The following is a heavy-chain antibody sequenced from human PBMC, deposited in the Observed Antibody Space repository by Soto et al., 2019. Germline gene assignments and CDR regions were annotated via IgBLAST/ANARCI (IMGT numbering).Heavy chain of an antibody. CDR1: GGTFSSYT. CDR3: AVYYYGPGSYYYGMDV. J-gene: IGHJ6*02. V-gene: IGHV1-8*02. D-gene: IGHD3-10*01. Sequence: ASVKVSCKASGGTFSSYTISWVRQAPGQGLEWMGRMNPNSGITGYAQKFQGRVTMTRNTSISTAYMELSSLRSEDTAVYYCAVYYYGPGSYYYGMDVWGQGTTVTVSS. CDR2: MNPNSGIT.